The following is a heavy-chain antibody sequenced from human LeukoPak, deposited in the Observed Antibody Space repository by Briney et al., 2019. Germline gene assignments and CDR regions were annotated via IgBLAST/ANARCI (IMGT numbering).Heavy chain of an antibody. CDR3: AAGITGRTIDY. D-gene: IGHD1-20*01. CDR1: GGSISSYY. Sequence: SETLSLTCTVSGGSISSYYWSWIRQPPGKGLEWIGYIYYSGSTNYNPSLKSRVTISVDTSKNQFSLKLSSVTAADTAVYYCAAGITGRTIDYWGQGTLVTVSS. J-gene: IGHJ4*02. CDR2: IYYSGST. V-gene: IGHV4-59*01.